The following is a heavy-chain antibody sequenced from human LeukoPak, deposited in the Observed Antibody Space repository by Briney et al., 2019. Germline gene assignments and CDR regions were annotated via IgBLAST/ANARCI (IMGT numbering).Heavy chain of an antibody. CDR3: ARGWGYFDY. V-gene: IGHV4-59*01. CDR2: IFYTGTT. J-gene: IGHJ4*02. CDR1: GGSISNYY. D-gene: IGHD6-19*01. Sequence: SETLSLTCTVSGGSISNYYWSWIRQPPGKGLEWVGYIFYTGTTNYNFSLKSRLTISVDTSKNQFSLRLTSVTAADTAVYYCARGWGYFDYWGQGTLVTVSS.